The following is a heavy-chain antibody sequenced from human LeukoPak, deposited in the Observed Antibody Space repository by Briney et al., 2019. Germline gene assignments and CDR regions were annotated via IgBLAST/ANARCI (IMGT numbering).Heavy chain of an antibody. CDR2: ISAYNGNT. V-gene: IGHV1-18*01. CDR3: ARDRNIVVVPAANLFGP. J-gene: IGHJ5*02. Sequence: GASVKVSCKASGYTFTSYGISWVRQDSGQGLECMGWISAYNGNTSYAQRLQGRVTMTTDTATSTAYMELSSLRSDDTAVYYCARDRNIVVVPAANLFGPWGQGTLVTVSS. CDR1: GYTFTSYG. D-gene: IGHD2-2*01.